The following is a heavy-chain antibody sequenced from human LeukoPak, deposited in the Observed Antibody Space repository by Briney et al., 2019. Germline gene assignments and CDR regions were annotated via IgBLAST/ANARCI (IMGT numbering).Heavy chain of an antibody. V-gene: IGHV5-51*01. CDR3: ARLYEDCTSTTCYQGYFDP. CDR2: IYPGDSDT. CDR1: GYSFSIYW. J-gene: IGHJ5*02. D-gene: IGHD2-2*01. Sequence: GESLKIPCKASGYSFSIYWIAWVRRMPGKGLEWMGTIYPGDSDTRYSPSFQGQVTISVDTSVSATYLQWSSLKASDTAIYYCARLYEDCTSTTCYQGYFDPWGQGTLVTVSS.